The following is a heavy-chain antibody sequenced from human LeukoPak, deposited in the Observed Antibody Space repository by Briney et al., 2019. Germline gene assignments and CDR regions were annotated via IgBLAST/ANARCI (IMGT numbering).Heavy chain of an antibody. D-gene: IGHD1-26*01. Sequence: GGSLRLSCAASGFSSTNAWMTWVRQAPGKGLEWVGRIKSKTAGETTDYAAPVKGRFTISRDDSTNTLYLQMNSLKTEDTAVYYCTNGATFSDDYWGQGTLVTVSS. J-gene: IGHJ4*02. CDR2: IKSKTAGETT. V-gene: IGHV3-15*01. CDR1: GFSSTNAW. CDR3: TNGATFSDDY.